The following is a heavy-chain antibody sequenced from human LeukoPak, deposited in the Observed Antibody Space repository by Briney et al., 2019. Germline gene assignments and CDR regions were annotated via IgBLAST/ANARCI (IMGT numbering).Heavy chain of an antibody. CDR3: AKDLDRDSHYMDV. J-gene: IGHJ6*03. Sequence: GGSLRLSCAASGFIFADYAMHWVRQAPGRGLEWVSGITWNSAIAGYADSVRGRFTISRDNTKNLLYLQMNTLTTEDTALYYCAKDLDRDSHYMDVWGKGTTVIVSS. D-gene: IGHD3-22*01. CDR2: ITWNSAIA. CDR1: GFIFADYA. V-gene: IGHV3-9*01.